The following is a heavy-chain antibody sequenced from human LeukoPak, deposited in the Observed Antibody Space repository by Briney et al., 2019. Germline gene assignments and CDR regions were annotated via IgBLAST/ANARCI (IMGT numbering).Heavy chain of an antibody. D-gene: IGHD6-19*01. J-gene: IGHJ3*02. CDR2: ISSSGGSI. CDR3: AKLYSSGWSAFDI. CDR1: GFTFNDYY. Sequence: PGGSLRLSCAASGFTFNDYYMSWIRQAPGKGLEWVSYISSSGGSINYADSVKGRFTISRDNSKNTLYLQMNSLRAEDTAVYYCAKLYSSGWSAFDIWGQGTMVTVSS. V-gene: IGHV3-11*01.